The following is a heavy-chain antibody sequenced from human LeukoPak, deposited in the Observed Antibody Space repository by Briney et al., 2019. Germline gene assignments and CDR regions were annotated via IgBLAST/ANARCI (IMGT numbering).Heavy chain of an antibody. J-gene: IGHJ4*02. Sequence: GGSLRLSCAASGFTFSSYWMHWVRQAPGKGLVWVSRINTDGSSTSYADSVKGRFTISRDNAKNTLYLQMNSRRAEDTAVYYCARASSAYGEYFDYWGQGTLVTVSS. CDR1: GFTFSSYW. V-gene: IGHV3-74*01. CDR3: ARASSAYGEYFDY. D-gene: IGHD4-17*01. CDR2: INTDGSST.